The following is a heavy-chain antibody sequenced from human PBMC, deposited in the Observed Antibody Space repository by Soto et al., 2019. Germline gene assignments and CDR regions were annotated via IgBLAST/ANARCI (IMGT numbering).Heavy chain of an antibody. Sequence: SVKVSCKASGYTFTSYHITWVRQAPGQGLEWMGGIIPIFGTANYAQKFQGRVTITADESTSTAYMELSSLRSEDTAVYYCARTYCGGDCYSHHYYYGMDVWGQGTTVPVSS. J-gene: IGHJ6*02. CDR3: ARTYCGGDCYSHHYYYGMDV. V-gene: IGHV1-69*13. CDR1: GYTFTSYH. D-gene: IGHD2-21*02. CDR2: IIPIFGTA.